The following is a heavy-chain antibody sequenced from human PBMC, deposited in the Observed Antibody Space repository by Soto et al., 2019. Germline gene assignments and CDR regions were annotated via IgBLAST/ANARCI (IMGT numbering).Heavy chain of an antibody. D-gene: IGHD6-13*01. Sequence: ESGGGVVQPGRSLRLSCAASGFTFSSYAMHWVRQAPGKGLEWVAVISYDGSNKYYADSVKGRFTISRDNSKNTLYLQMNSLRAEDTAVYYCARDLSAMQLKRYYYGMDVW. V-gene: IGHV3-30-3*01. CDR1: GFTFSSYA. CDR3: ARDLSAMQLKRYYYGMDV. J-gene: IGHJ6*01. CDR2: ISYDGSNK.